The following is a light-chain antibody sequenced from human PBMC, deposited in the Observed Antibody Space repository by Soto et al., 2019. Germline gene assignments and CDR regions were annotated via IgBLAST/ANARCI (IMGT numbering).Light chain of an antibody. CDR2: GAS. CDR3: QQYNNWPLS. J-gene: IGKJ4*01. CDR1: QSVGSN. V-gene: IGKV3-15*01. Sequence: EIVMTQSPATLSVSPGERATLSCRASQSVGSNLAWYQQRPGQTPKLVIFGASTRATGIPARFSGSGPGTEFTLTISSLQSEDFGIYFCQQYNNWPLSFGGGTKAEIK.